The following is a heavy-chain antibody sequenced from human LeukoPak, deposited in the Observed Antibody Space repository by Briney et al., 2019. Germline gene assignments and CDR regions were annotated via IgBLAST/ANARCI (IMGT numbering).Heavy chain of an antibody. CDR2: INAGNGNT. V-gene: IGHV1-3*01. Sequence: ASVNVSCTASGYTFTIYAMHWVRQAPGQRLEWMGWINAGNGNTKHSQKFQGRVTITRDTSASTAYMELSSLRSEDTAVYYCARGRYCSSTSCYTPTIPRFDPWGQGTLVTVSS. CDR1: GYTFTIYA. D-gene: IGHD2-2*02. CDR3: ARGRYCSSTSCYTPTIPRFDP. J-gene: IGHJ5*02.